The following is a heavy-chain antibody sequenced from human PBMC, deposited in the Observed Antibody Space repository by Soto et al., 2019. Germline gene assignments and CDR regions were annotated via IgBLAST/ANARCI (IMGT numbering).Heavy chain of an antibody. J-gene: IGHJ6*03. D-gene: IGHD3-16*01. CDR1: GFTFSTYT. V-gene: IGHV3-64*01. Sequence: EAQLVESGGNLVQPGGSLRLSCAASGFTFSTYTMHWVRQAPGNGLDYVSAISNDGGGTYYANSVKGRFTISRDNSKNTLYLQMASLRSEDMGVYYCAKGGRLLPWEASSFYYFDVWGKGTTVTVSS. CDR2: ISNDGGGT. CDR3: AKGGRLLPWEASSFYYFDV.